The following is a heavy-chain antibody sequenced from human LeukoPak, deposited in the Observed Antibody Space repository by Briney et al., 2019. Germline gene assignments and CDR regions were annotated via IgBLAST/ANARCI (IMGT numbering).Heavy chain of an antibody. CDR1: GGSISSYY. J-gene: IGHJ3*02. CDR2: IYYSGNT. CDR3: ARHISDYGGSPHRAFDI. Sequence: PSGTLSLTCTVSGGSISSYYWSWVRQPPGKGLEWIGYIYYSGNTNYNPSLKSRVTISVDTSKNQFSLKLSSVTAADTAVYFCARHISDYGGSPHRAFDIWGQGTMVSVST. D-gene: IGHD4-23*01. V-gene: IGHV4-59*08.